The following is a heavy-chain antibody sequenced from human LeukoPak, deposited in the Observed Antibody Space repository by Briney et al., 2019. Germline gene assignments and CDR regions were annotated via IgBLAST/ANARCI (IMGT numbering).Heavy chain of an antibody. J-gene: IGHJ5*02. D-gene: IGHD6-13*01. CDR3: AKDSRTYFKWLDP. V-gene: IGHV3-7*01. CDR1: GFTFNSYW. CDR2: IKQGGIEK. Sequence: PGGSLRLSCAVSGFTFNSYWMTWVRQAPGKGLEWVANIKQGGIEKYYVDSVKGRFTISRDNAENSLYLQMNSLRAEDTAVYYCAKDSRTYFKWLDPWGQGTLVTVSS.